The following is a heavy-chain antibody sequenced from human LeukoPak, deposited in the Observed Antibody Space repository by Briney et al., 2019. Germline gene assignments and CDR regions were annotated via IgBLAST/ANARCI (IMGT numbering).Heavy chain of an antibody. CDR2: ISGSGGST. D-gene: IGHD1-26*01. Sequence: GGSLRLSCAASGFTFSSNAMSWVRQAPGKGLEWVSAISGSGGSTYYADSVKGRFTISRDNSKNTLYLQMNSLRAEDTAVYYCAKDESGSYWVGAFDIWGQGTMVTVSS. CDR3: AKDESGSYWVGAFDI. CDR1: GFTFSSNA. J-gene: IGHJ3*02. V-gene: IGHV3-23*01.